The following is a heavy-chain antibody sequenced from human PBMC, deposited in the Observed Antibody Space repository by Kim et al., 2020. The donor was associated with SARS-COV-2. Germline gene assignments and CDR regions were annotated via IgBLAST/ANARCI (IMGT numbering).Heavy chain of an antibody. Sequence: SVKVSSKASGGTFSSYAISWVRQAPGQGLEWMGGIIPIFGTANYAQKFQGRVTITADESTSTAYMELSSLRSEDTAVYYCARVFYSGYDYMTLEKYGMDVWGQGTTVTVSS. V-gene: IGHV1-69*13. CDR3: ARVFYSGYDYMTLEKYGMDV. D-gene: IGHD5-12*01. CDR1: GGTFSSYA. CDR2: IIPIFGTA. J-gene: IGHJ6*02.